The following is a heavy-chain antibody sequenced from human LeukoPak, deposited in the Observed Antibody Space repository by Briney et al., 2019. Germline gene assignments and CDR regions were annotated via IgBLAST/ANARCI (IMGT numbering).Heavy chain of an antibody. V-gene: IGHV3-33*08. CDR1: GFTFSSHG. CDR3: ARGAPGISAADY. CDR2: IWFDGSNK. D-gene: IGHD6-13*01. J-gene: IGHJ4*02. Sequence: GGSLRLSCAASGFTFSSHGMHWVRQAPGKGLEWVAVIWFDGSNKYYAESVRGRFTISRDNSKSTLYLQMNSLRAEDTAVYYCARGAPGISAADYWGQGTLVTVSS.